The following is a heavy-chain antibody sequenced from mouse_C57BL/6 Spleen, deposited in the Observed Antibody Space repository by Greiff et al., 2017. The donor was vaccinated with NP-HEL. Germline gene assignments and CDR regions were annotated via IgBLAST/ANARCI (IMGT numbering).Heavy chain of an antibody. CDR3: ARGSDFDY. CDR2: IYPGSGST. V-gene: IGHV1-55*01. D-gene: IGHD3-2*02. CDR1: GYTFTSYW. J-gene: IGHJ2*01. Sequence: VQLQQPGTELVKPGASVKLSCKASGYTFTSYWMHWVKQRPGQGLEWIGDIYPGSGSTNYNEKFKSKATLTVDTSSSTAYMQLSSLTSEDSAVYYCARGSDFDYWGQGTTLTVSS.